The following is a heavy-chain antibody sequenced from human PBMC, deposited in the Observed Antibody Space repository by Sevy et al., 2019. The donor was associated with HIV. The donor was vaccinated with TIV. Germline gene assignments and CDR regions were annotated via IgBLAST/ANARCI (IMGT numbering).Heavy chain of an antibody. J-gene: IGHJ4*02. CDR2: VSSDGSEI. CDR3: ARAQLGSIDY. CDR1: GFTFSTYA. Sequence: GGSLRLSCAVSGFTFSTYAMHWVRQAPGKGLECVAIVSSDGSEINYADSVKGRFTISRDNSRNTLYLQMNSLRTEDTALYCCARAQLGSIDYWGQGTLVTVSS. D-gene: IGHD7-27*01. V-gene: IGHV3-30-3*01.